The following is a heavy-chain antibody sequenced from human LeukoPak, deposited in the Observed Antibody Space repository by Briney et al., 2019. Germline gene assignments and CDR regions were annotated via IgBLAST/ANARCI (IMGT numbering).Heavy chain of an antibody. D-gene: IGHD5-18*01. CDR3: AALDTAMFYDY. Sequence: PSETLSLTCTVSGVSISSYYWSWIRQPAGKGLEWIGRIYTSGSTNYNPSLKSRVTISVDKSKNQFSLKLSSVTAADTAVYYCAALDTAMFYDYWGQGTLVTVSS. CDR1: GVSISSYY. CDR2: IYTSGST. J-gene: IGHJ4*02. V-gene: IGHV4-4*07.